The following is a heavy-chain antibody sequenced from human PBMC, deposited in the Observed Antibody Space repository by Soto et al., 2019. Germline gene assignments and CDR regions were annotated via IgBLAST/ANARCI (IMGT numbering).Heavy chain of an antibody. D-gene: IGHD3-3*01. CDR2: ISTSSSAI. CDR1: GFSFSDYF. CDR3: VRDDFWSGYYRYFDE. Sequence: VGSLRLSCAASGFSFSDYFMSWIRQAPGKGLEWVSYISTSSSAIEYADSVKGRFTISRANAKNSLYLQMKNLRAEDTAVYYCVRDDFWSGYYRYFDEWGQGTLVTVSS. V-gene: IGHV3-11*01. J-gene: IGHJ4*02.